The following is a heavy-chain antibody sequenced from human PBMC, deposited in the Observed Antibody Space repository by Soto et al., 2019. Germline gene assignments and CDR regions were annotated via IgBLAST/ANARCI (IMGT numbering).Heavy chain of an antibody. CDR1: GDSVSSNSAA. J-gene: IGHJ6*02. CDR3: TSGRPYSVAGAKEDYSYGIDF. D-gene: IGHD6-19*01. Sequence: TLSLTWAISGDSVSSNSAAWNWIRQSPSRGLEWLGRTYYRSKWFNDYAVSVKSRITINPDTSKNQFPLQLNSVTPEDTAVYYCTSGRPYSVAGAKEDYSYGIDFWDQVTRVTVAS. CDR2: TYYRSKWFN. V-gene: IGHV6-1*01.